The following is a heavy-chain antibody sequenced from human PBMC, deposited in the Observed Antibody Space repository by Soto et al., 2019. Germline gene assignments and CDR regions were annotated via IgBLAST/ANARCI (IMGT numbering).Heavy chain of an antibody. CDR2: ISGSGDRT. J-gene: IGHJ4*02. CDR1: GITISNYP. CDR3: VKDDGGYPSTAPH. Sequence: EVQLLESGGGLVQPGGSLRLSCAASGITISNYPMSWVRQAPVKGLDWVSGISGSGDRTYYADSANGRFTISKDISRNSLALQLDSLGVEYTAVYFCVKDDGGYPSTAPHWGQGTLGTVSS. V-gene: IGHV3-23*01. D-gene: IGHD3-22*01.